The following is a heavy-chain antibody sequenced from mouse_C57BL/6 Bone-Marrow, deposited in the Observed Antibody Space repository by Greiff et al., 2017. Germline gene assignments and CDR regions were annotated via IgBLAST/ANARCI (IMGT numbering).Heavy chain of an antibody. V-gene: IGHV5-4*01. CDR2: ISDGGSYT. CDR3: AREGYYGSSPYWYFDV. D-gene: IGHD1-1*01. Sequence: EVHLVESGGGLVKPGGSLKLSCAASGFTFSSYAMSWVRQTPEKRLEWVATISDGGSYTYYPDNVKGRFTISRDNAKNNLYLQMSHLKSEDTAMYYCAREGYYGSSPYWYFDVWGTGTTVTVSS. J-gene: IGHJ1*03. CDR1: GFTFSSYA.